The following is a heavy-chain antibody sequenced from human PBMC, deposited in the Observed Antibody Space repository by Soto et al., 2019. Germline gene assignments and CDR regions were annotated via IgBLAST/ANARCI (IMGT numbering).Heavy chain of an antibody. V-gene: IGHV1-18*04. CDR2: ISAYNGNT. CDR3: ARGYSSGWSLDWFDP. J-gene: IGHJ5*02. CDR1: GYTFTSYG. D-gene: IGHD6-19*01. Sequence: ASVKVSCKASGYTFTSYGISWVRQAPGQGLEGMGWISAYNGNTNYAQKLQGRVTLTTDTSTSTAYMELRSLRSDDTAVYSCARGYSSGWSLDWFDPWGQGTLVTVSS.